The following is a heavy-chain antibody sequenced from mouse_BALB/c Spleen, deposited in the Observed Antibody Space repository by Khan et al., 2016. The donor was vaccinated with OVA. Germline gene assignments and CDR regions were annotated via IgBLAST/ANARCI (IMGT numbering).Heavy chain of an antibody. J-gene: IGHJ3*01. CDR1: GFNIKDTY. Sequence: VQLQQSGAELVKPGASVKLSCSASGFNIKDTYIHWMKQRPEQGLEWIGRIDPPNDDSNYGPQFQVKATLTANTSSNTAYQQLSSRTSEDTAVYYCSTLYGNTFAFWGQGTLVSVSA. V-gene: IGHV14-3*02. CDR3: STLYGNTFAF. CDR2: IDPPNDDS. D-gene: IGHD2-1*01.